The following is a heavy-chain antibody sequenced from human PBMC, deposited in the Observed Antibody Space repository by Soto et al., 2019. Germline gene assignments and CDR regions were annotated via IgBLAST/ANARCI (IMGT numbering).Heavy chain of an antibody. V-gene: IGHV3-74*01. J-gene: IGHJ4*02. Sequence: GGSLRLSCAASGFTFSNYWMHWVRQVPGQGLLWVSHIDSDGSSTSYADSVKGRFTISRDNAKNTLYLQMNSLRAEDTAVYYCARHQFSGNFRGPFDYWGQGTLVTVSS. CDR2: IDSDGSST. CDR3: ARHQFSGNFRGPFDY. D-gene: IGHD3-22*01. CDR1: GFTFSNYW.